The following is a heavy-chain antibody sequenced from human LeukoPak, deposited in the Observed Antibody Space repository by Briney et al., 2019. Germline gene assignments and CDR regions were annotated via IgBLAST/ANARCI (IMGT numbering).Heavy chain of an antibody. CDR3: AQQLGYCSSGSCYFTY. J-gene: IGHJ4*02. V-gene: IGHV3-48*01. D-gene: IGHD2-15*01. CDR2: ISSSSSTI. Sequence: GGSLRLSCAASGFTFSSYSMNWVRQAPGKGPEWVSYISSSSSTIYHADSVKGRFSISRDNSKNTVHLQMNSLRAEDTAIYYCAQQLGYCSSGSCYFTYWGQGTLVTVSS. CDR1: GFTFSSYS.